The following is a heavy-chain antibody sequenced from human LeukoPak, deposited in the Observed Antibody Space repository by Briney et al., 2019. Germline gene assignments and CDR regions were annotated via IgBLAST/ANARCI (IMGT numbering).Heavy chain of an antibody. D-gene: IGHD1-1*01. CDR2: IYHSGST. Sequence: SETLSLTCSVSGDSISNYYWGWIRQPPGKGLEWIGSIYHSGSTYYNPSLKSRVTISVDTSKNQFSLKLSSVTAADTAVYYCARDGNGYYMDVWGKGTTVTVSS. J-gene: IGHJ6*03. CDR1: GDSISNYY. V-gene: IGHV4-38-2*02. CDR3: ARDGNGYYMDV.